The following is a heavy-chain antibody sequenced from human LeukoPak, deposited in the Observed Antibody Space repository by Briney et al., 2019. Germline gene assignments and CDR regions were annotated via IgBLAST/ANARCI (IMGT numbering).Heavy chain of an antibody. J-gene: IGHJ4*02. D-gene: IGHD3-10*01. CDR1: VYTFTGYF. CDR2: INPNSGDT. Sequence: ASVKVSCKASVYTFTGYFMHWVGQAPGQGLEWMGRINPNSGDTNYAQKFQGRVTMTRDTSISTAYMELSRLRSDDTAVYYCARMYYYGSGSYPPPPFDYWGQGTLVTVSS. CDR3: ARMYYYGSGSYPPPPFDY. V-gene: IGHV1-2*06.